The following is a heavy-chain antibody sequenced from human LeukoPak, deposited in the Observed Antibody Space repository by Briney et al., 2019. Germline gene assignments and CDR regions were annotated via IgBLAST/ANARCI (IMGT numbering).Heavy chain of an antibody. J-gene: IGHJ6*02. CDR2: IYYSGRT. V-gene: IGHV4-59*01. D-gene: IGHD6-19*01. CDR1: GGALSSYY. Sequence: SETLSLTCTVSGGALSSYYWSWIRQPAGQGLEGIGDIYYSGRTNYNPSLKSRVTISVDTSKNQFSLKLSSVTAADTAVYYCARVGSSGWYYYGMDVWGQGTTVTVSS. CDR3: ARVGSSGWYYYGMDV.